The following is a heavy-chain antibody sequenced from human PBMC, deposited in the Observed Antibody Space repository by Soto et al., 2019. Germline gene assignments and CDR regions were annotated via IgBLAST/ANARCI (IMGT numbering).Heavy chain of an antibody. CDR1: GFTFSSFG. J-gene: IGHJ4*02. D-gene: IGHD2-2*02. CDR3: ARDEDCRSNRCFTVGNYFDF. V-gene: IGHV3-33*01. CDR2: IWFDGGNK. Sequence: QVQLVESGGGVVQPGRSLRLSCAASGFTFSSFGMHWVRQAPGKGLEWVAIIWFDGGNKNYADSVKGRFTISRDNSKNKLYLQLNSLRAEDTAVYYCARDEDCRSNRCFTVGNYFDFWGQGTLVTVSS.